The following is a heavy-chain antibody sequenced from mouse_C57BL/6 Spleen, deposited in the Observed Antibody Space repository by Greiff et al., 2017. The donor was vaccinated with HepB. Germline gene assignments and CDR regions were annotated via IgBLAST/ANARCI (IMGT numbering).Heavy chain of an antibody. CDR3: AISPIYYDYDEAMDY. J-gene: IGHJ4*01. D-gene: IGHD2-4*01. V-gene: IGHV1-74*01. Sequence: QVQLQQPGAELVKPGASVKVSCKASGYTFTSYWMHWVKQRPGQGLEWIGRIHPSDSDTNYNQKFKGKATLTVDKYSSTAYMQLSSLTSEDSAVYYCAISPIYYDYDEAMDYWGQGTSVTVSS. CDR1: GYTFTSYW. CDR2: IHPSDSDT.